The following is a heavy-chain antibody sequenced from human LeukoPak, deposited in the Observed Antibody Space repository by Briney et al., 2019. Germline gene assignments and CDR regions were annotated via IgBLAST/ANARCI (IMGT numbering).Heavy chain of an antibody. CDR2: IWYDGSNK. Sequence: GGSLRLSCAASGFTFSSYGMHWVRQAPGKGLEWVAVIWYDGSNKYYADSVKGRFTISRDNSKNTLYLQMNSLRAEDTAVYYCAKDGVDYSFEYWGQGTLVTVST. CDR3: AKDGVDYSFEY. V-gene: IGHV3-33*06. D-gene: IGHD4-11*01. CDR1: GFTFSSYG. J-gene: IGHJ4*02.